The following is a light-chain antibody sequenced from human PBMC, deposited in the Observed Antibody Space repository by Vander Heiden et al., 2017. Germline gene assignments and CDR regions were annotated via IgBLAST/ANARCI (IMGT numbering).Light chain of an antibody. J-gene: IGKJ3*01. CDR3: QQSYSTLFT. Sequence: DIQMTQSPSSLSASVGDRVTITCRASQSISSYLNWYQQKPGKAPKLLIYAASSLQSGVPSRFSGSGSGTDFTLTISSLQPEDFATYYCQQSYSTLFTFRPETKVGIK. CDR1: QSISSY. CDR2: AAS. V-gene: IGKV1-39*01.